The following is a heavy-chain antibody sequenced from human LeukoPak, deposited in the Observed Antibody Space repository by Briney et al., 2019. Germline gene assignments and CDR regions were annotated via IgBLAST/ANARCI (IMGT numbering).Heavy chain of an antibody. J-gene: IGHJ4*02. Sequence: ASVKVSFKASGYTFTRYGISWVRQAPGQGLEWMGWISAYNGNTNYAQKLQGRVTMTTDTSTSTAYMELRSLRSDDTAVYYCAIYRAPAAFDYWGQGTLVTVSS. CDR3: AIYRAPAAFDY. V-gene: IGHV1-18*01. CDR1: GYTFTRYG. D-gene: IGHD2-2*01. CDR2: ISAYNGNT.